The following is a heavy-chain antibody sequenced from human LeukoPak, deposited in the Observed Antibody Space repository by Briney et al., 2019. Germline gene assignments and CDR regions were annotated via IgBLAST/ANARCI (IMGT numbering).Heavy chain of an antibody. J-gene: IGHJ6*03. CDR3: ARDGPTYYYDSSGCYYMDV. V-gene: IGHV3-30-3*01. Sequence: GGSLRLSCAASGFTFSSYAMHWVHQAPGKGLEWVAVISYDGSNKYYADSVKGRFTISRDNSKNTLYLQMNSLRAEDTAVYYCARDGPTYYYDSSGCYYMDVWGKGTTVTVSS. CDR2: ISYDGSNK. CDR1: GFTFSSYA. D-gene: IGHD3-22*01.